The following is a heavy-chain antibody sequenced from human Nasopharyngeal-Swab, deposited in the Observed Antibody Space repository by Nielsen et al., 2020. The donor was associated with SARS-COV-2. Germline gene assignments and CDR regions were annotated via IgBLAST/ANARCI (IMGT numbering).Heavy chain of an antibody. Sequence: WIRQPPGKGLEWVSYISSSSSTIYYADSVKGRFTISRDNAKNSLYLQMNSLRDEDSAVYYCAREGGYRCGYRLYYYYGMDVWGQGTTVTVSS. V-gene: IGHV3-48*02. CDR2: ISSSSSTI. J-gene: IGHJ6*02. D-gene: IGHD5-18*01. CDR3: AREGGYRCGYRLYYYYGMDV.